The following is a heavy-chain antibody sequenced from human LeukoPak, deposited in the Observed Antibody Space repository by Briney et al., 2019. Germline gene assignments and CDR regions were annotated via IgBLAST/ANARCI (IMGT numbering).Heavy chain of an antibody. Sequence: SVKVSCKASGGTFSSYAISWVRQAPGQGLEWMGGIIPIFGTANYAQKFQGRVTITADKSTSTAYMELSSLRSDDTAVYYCARLGGDVLRFLEWLLGFDYWGQGTLVTVSS. J-gene: IGHJ4*02. V-gene: IGHV1-69*06. D-gene: IGHD3-3*01. CDR3: ARLGGDVLRFLEWLLGFDY. CDR1: GGTFSSYA. CDR2: IIPIFGTA.